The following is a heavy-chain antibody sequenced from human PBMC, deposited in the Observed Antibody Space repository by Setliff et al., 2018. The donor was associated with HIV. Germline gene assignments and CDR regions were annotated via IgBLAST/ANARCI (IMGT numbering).Heavy chain of an antibody. CDR2: IWYDGSNK. CDR3: AKDPQTRRLRFSYYYYYMDV. D-gene: IGHD3-3*01. V-gene: IGHV3-33*06. J-gene: IGHJ6*03. Sequence: SLRLSCATSGFTFSSYGMHWVRQAPGKGLEWVAVIWYDGSNKYYADSVKGRFAISRDNSKNTLYLQMNNLRVEDTAVYYCAKDPQTRRLRFSYYYYYMDVWGKGTTVTVSS. CDR1: GFTFSSYG.